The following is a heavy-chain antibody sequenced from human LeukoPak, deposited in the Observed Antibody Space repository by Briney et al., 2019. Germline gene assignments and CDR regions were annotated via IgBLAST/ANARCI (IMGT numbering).Heavy chain of an antibody. D-gene: IGHD4-17*01. Sequence: PGGSLRLSCAASGFTFSSYSMNWVRQAPGEGLEWVSSISSSSSYIYYADSVKGRFTISRDNAKNSLYLQMNSLTAEDTAVYYCARDRYMTVTSPFNWFDPWGQGTLVTVSS. J-gene: IGHJ5*02. CDR1: GFTFSSYS. V-gene: IGHV3-21*01. CDR2: ISSSSSYI. CDR3: ARDRYMTVTSPFNWFDP.